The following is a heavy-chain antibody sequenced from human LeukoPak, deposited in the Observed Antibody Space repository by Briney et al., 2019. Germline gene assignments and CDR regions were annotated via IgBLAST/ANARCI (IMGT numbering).Heavy chain of an antibody. Sequence: SETLSLTCAVSGGSFSDYYWNWIRQPPGKGLEWIGYIYYSGSTYYSPSLKSRVTISVDTSKNQFSLKLSSVTAADTAVYYCARDHNPLMRYFDYWGQGTLVTVSS. D-gene: IGHD1-14*01. V-gene: IGHV4-59*12. J-gene: IGHJ4*02. CDR3: ARDHNPLMRYFDY. CDR1: GGSFSDYY. CDR2: IYYSGST.